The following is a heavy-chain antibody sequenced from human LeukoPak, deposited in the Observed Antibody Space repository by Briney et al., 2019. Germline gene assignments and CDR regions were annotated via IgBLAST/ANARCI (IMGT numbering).Heavy chain of an antibody. Sequence: GGSLRLSCSASGFIFSSYYMHWVRQAPGKGLEYVSAITTNGGSTYYADSVKGRFTISRDNSKNTLFLQMNSLRAEDTAVYYCAKSVVYYDFWSLPNDYWGQGTLVTVSS. CDR1: GFIFSSYY. V-gene: IGHV3-64*04. CDR3: AKSVVYYDFWSLPNDY. CDR2: ITTNGGST. D-gene: IGHD3-3*01. J-gene: IGHJ4*02.